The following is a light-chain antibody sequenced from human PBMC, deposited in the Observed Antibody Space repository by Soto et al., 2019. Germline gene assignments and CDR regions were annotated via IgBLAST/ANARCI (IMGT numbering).Light chain of an antibody. V-gene: IGLV2-14*01. CDR1: SSDVGGYNY. CDR3: SSYTSSSTV. CDR2: DVS. J-gene: IGLJ2*01. Sequence: QSALTQPASVSGSPGQSITISCNGTSSDVGGYNYVSWYQQHPGKAPKLMIYDVSNRPSGVSNRFSGSKSGNTASLTISGLQAEDEADYYCSSYTSSSTVFGGGTKVTVL.